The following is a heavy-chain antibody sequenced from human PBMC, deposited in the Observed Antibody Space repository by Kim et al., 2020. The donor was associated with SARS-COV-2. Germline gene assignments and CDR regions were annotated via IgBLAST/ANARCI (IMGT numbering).Heavy chain of an antibody. CDR1: GYTFTSYG. J-gene: IGHJ5*02. V-gene: IGHV1-18*01. Sequence: ASVKVSCKASGYTFTSYGISWVRQAPGQGLEWMGWISAYNGNTNYAQKLQGRVTMTTDTSTSTAYMELRSLRSDDTAVYYCARVGIAYYDSSGNKWFDPWGQGSLVTVSS. CDR2: ISAYNGNT. CDR3: ARVGIAYYDSSGNKWFDP. D-gene: IGHD3-22*01.